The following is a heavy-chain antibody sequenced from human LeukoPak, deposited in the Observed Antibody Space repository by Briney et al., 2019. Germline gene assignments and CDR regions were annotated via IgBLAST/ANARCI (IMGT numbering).Heavy chain of an antibody. CDR2: IGGWSDPI. J-gene: IGHJ4*02. CDR1: GFTFSSYG. Sequence: GGPLRLSCRVSGFTFSSYGMNWVRQAPGKGLEWVAYIGGWSDPIDYADSVKGRFTVSRDNGDSTLYLQMDTLRAEDTAVYYWAKDPGFAVARWGQGALVIVSS. CDR3: AKDPGFAVAR. V-gene: IGHV3-48*04.